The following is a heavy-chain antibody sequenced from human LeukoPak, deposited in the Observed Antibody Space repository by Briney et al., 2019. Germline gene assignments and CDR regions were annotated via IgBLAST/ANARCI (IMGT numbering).Heavy chain of an antibody. CDR2: INHSGST. CDR1: GGSFSGYY. D-gene: IGHD4-17*01. V-gene: IGHV4-34*01. J-gene: IGHJ4*02. CDR3: ARRTTVTTPFYFDY. Sequence: NPSETLSLTCAVYGGSFSGYYWSWIRQPPGKGLEWIGEINHSGSTNYNPSLKSRVTISVDTSKNQFSLKLSSVTAADTAVYYCARRTTVTTPFYFDYWGQGTLVTVSS.